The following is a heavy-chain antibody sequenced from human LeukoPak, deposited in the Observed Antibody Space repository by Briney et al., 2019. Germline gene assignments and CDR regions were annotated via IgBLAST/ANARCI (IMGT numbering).Heavy chain of an antibody. CDR1: GFTFSSYW. CDR2: ISASAAMT. D-gene: IGHD1-26*01. V-gene: IGHV3-23*01. J-gene: IGHJ4*02. CDR3: AKDRSIGTYYTFDH. Sequence: GGSLRLSCAASGFTFSSYWMHWVRQAPGKGLVWVSSISASAAMTYYVDSVKGRFTVSRDNSNNRLYLQMSGLTAADTAVYYCAKDRSIGTYYTFDHWGQGTLVTVSS.